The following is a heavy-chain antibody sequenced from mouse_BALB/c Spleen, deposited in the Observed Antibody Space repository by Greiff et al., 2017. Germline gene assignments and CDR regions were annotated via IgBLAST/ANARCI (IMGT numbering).Heavy chain of an antibody. CDR3: TRLEVRRRGFDY. J-gene: IGHJ2*01. CDR2: IDPETGGT. V-gene: IGHV1-15*01. D-gene: IGHD2-14*01. CDR1: GYTFTDYE. Sequence: VQLQQSGAELVRPGASVTLSCKASGYTFTDYEMHWVKQTPVHGLEWIGAIDPETGGTAYNQKFKGKATLTADKSSSTAYMELRSLTSEDSAVYYCTRLEVRRRGFDYWGQGTTLTVSS.